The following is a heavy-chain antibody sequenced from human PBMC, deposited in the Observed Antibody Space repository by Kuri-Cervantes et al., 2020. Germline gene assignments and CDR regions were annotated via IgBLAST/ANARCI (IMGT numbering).Heavy chain of an antibody. CDR2: ISSSSSYI. J-gene: IGHJ3*02. CDR3: ERVSPSGGDAFDI. Sequence: GGSLRLSCAASGFTFSSYSMNWVRQAPGKGLEWVSSISSSSSYIYYADSVKGRFTISRDNSKNTLYLQMNSLRAEDTAVYYCERVSPSGGDAFDIWGQGTVVTVSS. CDR1: GFTFSSYS. D-gene: IGHD3-3*01. V-gene: IGHV3-21*01.